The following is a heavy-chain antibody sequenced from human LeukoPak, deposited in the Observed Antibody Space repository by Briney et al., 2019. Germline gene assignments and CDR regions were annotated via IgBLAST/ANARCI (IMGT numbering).Heavy chain of an antibody. V-gene: IGHV4-39*07. CDR2: ICYSGST. D-gene: IGHD3-22*01. J-gene: IGHJ3*02. CDR3: ARDLAYYYDSSGSGGAFDI. Sequence: SETLSLTCTVSGGSISSSSYYWGWIRQPPGKGLEWIGSICYSGSTYYNPSLKSRVTISVDTSKNQFSLKLSSVTAADTAVYYCARDLAYYYDSSGSGGAFDIWGQGTMVTVSS. CDR1: GGSISSSSYY.